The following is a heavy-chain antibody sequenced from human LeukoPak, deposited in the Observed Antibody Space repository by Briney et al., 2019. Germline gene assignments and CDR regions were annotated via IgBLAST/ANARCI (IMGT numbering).Heavy chain of an antibody. Sequence: SETLSLTCTVSGGSISSYYWSCFRQPPGKGLEWIGYIYYSGSTNYNPSLKSRVTISVDTSKNQFSLKLSSVTAADTAVHYCARTDSSGYYLYFDHWGQGTLVTVSS. CDR1: GGSISSYY. J-gene: IGHJ4*02. V-gene: IGHV4-59*01. CDR3: ARTDSSGYYLYFDH. D-gene: IGHD3-22*01. CDR2: IYYSGST.